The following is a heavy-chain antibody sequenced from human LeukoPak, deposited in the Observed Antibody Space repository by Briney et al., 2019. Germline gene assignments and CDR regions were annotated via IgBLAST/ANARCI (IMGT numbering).Heavy chain of an antibody. Sequence: PSETLSLTCTVSGGSNSSSSYYWGWIRQPPGKGLEWIGYIRLSENTYYNPSLRSRVTISVDRSNNQFSLRLSSVTAADTAVYYCASLRFADPTEYYMDVWGKGTTVTVSS. J-gene: IGHJ6*03. CDR3: ASLRFADPTEYYMDV. V-gene: IGHV4-30-2*01. CDR1: GGSNSSSSYY. D-gene: IGHD3-3*01. CDR2: IRLSENT.